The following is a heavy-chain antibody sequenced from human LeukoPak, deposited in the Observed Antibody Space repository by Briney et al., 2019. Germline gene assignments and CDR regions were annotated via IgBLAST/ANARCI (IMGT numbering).Heavy chain of an antibody. CDR2: FDPEDGER. CDR3: ATNLATVVTPAYY. D-gene: IGHD4-23*01. J-gene: IGHJ4*02. Sequence: WASVNVSFTFSAYTLTELSMHWVRQAPGKGLGRMGGFDPEDGERIYEQKFQGRVIMTKDTSTDTAYMEMRSLKSEDTAVYYCATNLATVVTPAYYWGQGTVVIVSA. CDR1: AYTLTELS. V-gene: IGHV1-24*01.